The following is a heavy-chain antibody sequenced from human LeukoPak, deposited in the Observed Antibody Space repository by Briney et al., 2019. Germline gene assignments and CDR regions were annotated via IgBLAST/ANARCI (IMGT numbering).Heavy chain of an antibody. CDR3: ARADCSSTSCDLDY. Sequence: SETLSLTCTVSGGSISSYYWSWIRQPPGKGLEWIGYIYYSGSTNYNPSPKSRVTISVDTSKNQFSLKLSSVTAADTAVYYCARADCSSTSCDLDYWGQGTLVTVSS. J-gene: IGHJ4*02. D-gene: IGHD2-2*01. CDR1: GGSISSYY. CDR2: IYYSGST. V-gene: IGHV4-59*01.